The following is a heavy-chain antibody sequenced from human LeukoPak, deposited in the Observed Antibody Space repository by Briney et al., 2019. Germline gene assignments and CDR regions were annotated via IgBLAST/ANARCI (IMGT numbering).Heavy chain of an antibody. CDR3: AREYTTSSTAFDI. D-gene: IGHD6-6*01. J-gene: IGHJ3*02. CDR1: GGSFSGHY. V-gene: IGHV4-34*01. CDR2: TKHSGST. Sequence: SETLSLTCAVYGGSFSGHYWSWIRQSPGKGLEWIGETKHSGSTNYNPSLKTRVTMSLDTSKNQVPLKLTSVTAADTAVYYCAREYTTSSTAFDIWGQGKMVTVSS.